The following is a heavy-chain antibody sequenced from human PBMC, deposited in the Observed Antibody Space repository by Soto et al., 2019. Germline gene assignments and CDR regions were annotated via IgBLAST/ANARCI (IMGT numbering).Heavy chain of an antibody. J-gene: IGHJ4*02. CDR1: GFTFTSYA. D-gene: IGHD3-10*02. Sequence: GGSLRLSCAASGFTFTSYAMSWVRQAPGKGLEWVSAMSGNGDTTYYADSVKGRFTISRDNSKNTLYLQMDSLRAEDTAVYYCARETRDYPLSGGYWGEATLVTVSS. CDR3: ARETRDYPLSGGY. V-gene: IGHV3-23*01. CDR2: MSGNGDTT.